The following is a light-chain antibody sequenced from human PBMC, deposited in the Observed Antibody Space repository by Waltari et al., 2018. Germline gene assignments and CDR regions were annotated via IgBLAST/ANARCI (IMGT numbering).Light chain of an antibody. CDR1: QSVLYRSNNKNY. CDR2: WAS. CDR3: QQYYTTRT. Sequence: DIVMTQSPDSLAVSLGERATINCKSSQSVLYRSNNKNYLAWYQQKPGQHPKLLIYWASTRESGVPDRFSGSGSGTDFTLTISSLQAEDVAVYYCQQYYTTRTFGQGTKVEIK. J-gene: IGKJ1*01. V-gene: IGKV4-1*01.